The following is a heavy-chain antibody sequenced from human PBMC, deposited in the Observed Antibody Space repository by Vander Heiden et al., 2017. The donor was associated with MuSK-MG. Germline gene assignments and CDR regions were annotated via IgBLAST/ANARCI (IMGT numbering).Heavy chain of an antibody. CDR1: GGSFSGYY. D-gene: IGHD3-22*01. V-gene: IGHV4-34*01. J-gene: IGHJ4*02. Sequence: QLQLQQWGAGLLKPSETLSLTCAVYGGSFSGYYWSWIRQPPGKGLEWIGEINHSGSTNYNPSLKSRVTISVDTSKNQFSLKLSSVTAADTAVYYCARGYPPRTYYYDSSGYYPLDYWGQGTLVTVSS. CDR2: INHSGST. CDR3: ARGYPPRTYYYDSSGYYPLDY.